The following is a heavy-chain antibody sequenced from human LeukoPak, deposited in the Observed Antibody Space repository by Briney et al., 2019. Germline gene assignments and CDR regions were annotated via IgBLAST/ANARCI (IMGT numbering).Heavy chain of an antibody. D-gene: IGHD3-10*01. V-gene: IGHV1-18*04. Sequence: ASVKVSFKASGHTITNYFMHWVRQAPGQGLEWMGWISAYNGNTNYAQKLQGRVTMTTDTSTSTAYMELSSLRSEDTAVYYCASTRGDYGSGSYSFDYWGQGTLVTVSS. J-gene: IGHJ4*02. CDR1: GHTITNYF. CDR2: ISAYNGNT. CDR3: ASTRGDYGSGSYSFDY.